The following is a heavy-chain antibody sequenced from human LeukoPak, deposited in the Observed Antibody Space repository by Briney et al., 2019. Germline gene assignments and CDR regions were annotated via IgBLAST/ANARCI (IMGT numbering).Heavy chain of an antibody. CDR3: TTVSRELWFS. J-gene: IGHJ4*02. CDR2: IKRNADGGTT. Sequence: GGSLRLSCAASGVTFSNARMRWVRQAPGEGLEWVGRIKRNADGGTTDYAAPVKGRFTISRDDSETTLFLQMNSLKTEDTAVYYCTTVSRELWFSGGQGTLVTVSS. CDR1: GVTFSNAR. V-gene: IGHV3-15*01. D-gene: IGHD5-18*01.